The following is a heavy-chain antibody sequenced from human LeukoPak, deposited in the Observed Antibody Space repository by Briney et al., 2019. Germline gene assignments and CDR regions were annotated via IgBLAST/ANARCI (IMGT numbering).Heavy chain of an antibody. CDR2: IYYSVST. CDR1: GGSISSYY. V-gene: IGHV4-59*01. D-gene: IGHD3-22*01. J-gene: IGHJ3*02. Sequence: SETLSLTCTVSGGSISSYYWSWIRQPPGKGLEWIGYIYYSVSTNYNPFLKSRVTISVDTSKNQFSLKLSSVTAADTAVYYCARAYDSSGYDAFDIWGQGTMVTVSS. CDR3: ARAYDSSGYDAFDI.